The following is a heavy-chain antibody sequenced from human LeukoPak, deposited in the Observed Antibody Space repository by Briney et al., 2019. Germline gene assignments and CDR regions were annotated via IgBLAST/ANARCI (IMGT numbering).Heavy chain of an antibody. CDR2: ISGSGGST. Sequence: GGSLRLSYAASGFTFSSYAMSWVRQAPGKGLEWVSAISGSGGSTYYADSVKGRFTISRDNSKNTLYLQMNSLRAEDTAVYYCAKARSWIQLWIFDYWGQGTLVTVSS. CDR3: AKARSWIQLWIFDY. V-gene: IGHV3-23*01. J-gene: IGHJ4*02. CDR1: GFTFSSYA. D-gene: IGHD5-18*01.